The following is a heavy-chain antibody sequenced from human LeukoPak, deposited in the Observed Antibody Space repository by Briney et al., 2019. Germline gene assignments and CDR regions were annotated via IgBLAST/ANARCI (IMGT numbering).Heavy chain of an antibody. CDR3: ARGPHYDFWSAPAYYYYYYMDV. CDR2: IYYSGST. V-gene: IGHV4-59*01. D-gene: IGHD3-3*01. CDR1: GGSISSYY. Sequence: SETLSLTCTVSGGSISSYYWSWIRQPPGKGLEWIGYIYYSGSTNYNPSLKSRVTISVDTSKNQFSLKLSSVTAADTAVYYCARGPHYDFWSAPAYYYYYYMDVWGKGTTVTVSS. J-gene: IGHJ6*03.